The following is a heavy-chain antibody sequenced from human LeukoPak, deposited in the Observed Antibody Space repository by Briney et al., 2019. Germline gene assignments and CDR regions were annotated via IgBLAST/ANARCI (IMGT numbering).Heavy chain of an antibody. D-gene: IGHD7-27*01. CDR1: GGSISSSSYY. V-gene: IGHV4-39*01. Sequence: SETLSLTCTVSGGSISSSSYYWGWIRQPPGKGLEWIGSIYHSGSTYYNPSLKSRVTISVDTSKNQFSLKLSSVTAADTAVYYCARITLGYFDYWGQGTLVTVSS. J-gene: IGHJ4*02. CDR2: IYHSGST. CDR3: ARITLGYFDY.